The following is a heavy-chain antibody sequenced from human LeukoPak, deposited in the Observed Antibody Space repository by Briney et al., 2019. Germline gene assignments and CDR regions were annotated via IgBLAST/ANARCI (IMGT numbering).Heavy chain of an antibody. J-gene: IGHJ4*02. V-gene: IGHV3-23*01. CDR1: GFTFSSSA. CDR3: ARESLRGVSSPLDY. Sequence: GGSLRLSCAASGFTFSSSAMSWVRQAPGKGLEWVSAISNNGGYTYYADSVQGRFTISRDNSKSTLYLQMNSLRAEDTAVYYCARESLRGVSSPLDYWGQGTLVTVSS. D-gene: IGHD3-10*01. CDR2: ISNNGGYT.